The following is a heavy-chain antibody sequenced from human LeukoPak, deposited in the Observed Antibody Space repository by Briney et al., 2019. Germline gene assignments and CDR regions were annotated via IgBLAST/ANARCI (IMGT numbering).Heavy chain of an antibody. CDR1: GGSISSGDYY. CDR2: IYYSGSA. J-gene: IGHJ4*02. Sequence: SETLSLTCTVSGGSISSGDYYWSWIRQHPGKGLEWIGYIYYSGSAYYNPSLRSRVSISVDTSNNQFSLKLSSVTAADTAVFYCATDNGYGKIDYWGQGTLVTVSS. V-gene: IGHV4-31*03. D-gene: IGHD5-12*01. CDR3: ATDNGYGKIDY.